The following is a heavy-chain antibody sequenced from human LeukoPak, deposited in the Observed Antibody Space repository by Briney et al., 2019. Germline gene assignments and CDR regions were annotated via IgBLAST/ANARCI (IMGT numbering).Heavy chain of an antibody. CDR2: ISGSGGST. V-gene: IGHV3-23*01. CDR3: AKWAVVIGLAASY. J-gene: IGHJ4*02. D-gene: IGHD3-22*01. Sequence: SLRLSCAAXXFTFSXYAMSWVRQAPGKGLEWVSAISGSGGSTYYADSVKGRFTISRDNSKNTLYLQMNSLRAEDTAVYYCAKWAVVIGLAASYWGQGTLVTVSS. CDR1: XFTFSXYA.